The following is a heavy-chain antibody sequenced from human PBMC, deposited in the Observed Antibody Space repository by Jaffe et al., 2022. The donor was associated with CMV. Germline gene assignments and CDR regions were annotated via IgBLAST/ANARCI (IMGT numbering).Heavy chain of an antibody. Sequence: QVQLVQSGAEVKKPGASVKVSCKASGYTFTSYAMHWVRQAPGQRLEWMGWINAGNGNTKYSQKFQGRVTITRDTSASTAYMELSSLRSEDTAVYYCARVPRGIAARPDYYYYMDVWGKGTTVTVSS. CDR1: GYTFTSYA. J-gene: IGHJ6*03. D-gene: IGHD6-6*01. CDR3: ARVPRGIAARPDYYYYMDV. CDR2: INAGNGNT. V-gene: IGHV1-3*01.